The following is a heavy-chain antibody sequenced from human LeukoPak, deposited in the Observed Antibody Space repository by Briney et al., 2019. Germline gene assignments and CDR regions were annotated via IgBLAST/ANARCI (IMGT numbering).Heavy chain of an antibody. J-gene: IGHJ6*03. D-gene: IGHD3-10*01. V-gene: IGHV4-39*07. CDR2: IYYSGST. Sequence: SETLSLTCTVSGDSISSRSYYWGWIRQPPGKGLEWIGSIYYSGSTNYNPSLKSRVTISVDTSKNQFSLKLSSVTAADTAVYYCAREGKSYYGSGSYSSYMDVWGKGTTVTVSS. CDR3: AREGKSYYGSGSYSSYMDV. CDR1: GDSISSRSYY.